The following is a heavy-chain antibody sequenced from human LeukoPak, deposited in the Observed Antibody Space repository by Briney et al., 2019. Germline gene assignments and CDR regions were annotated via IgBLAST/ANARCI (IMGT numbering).Heavy chain of an antibody. V-gene: IGHV3-23*01. CDR3: AKARIASAGTGAFDV. Sequence: AMSATDGSAQYAESVKGRFTITRDNSKNSLYLQMNSLRDEDTAVYYCAKARIASAGTGAFDVWGQGTMVTVSS. J-gene: IGHJ3*01. D-gene: IGHD6-13*01. CDR2: MSATDGSA.